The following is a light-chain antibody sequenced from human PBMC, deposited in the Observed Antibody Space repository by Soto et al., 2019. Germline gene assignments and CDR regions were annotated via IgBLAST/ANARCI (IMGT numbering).Light chain of an antibody. CDR1: EDIRKY. Sequence: IQMTHSPSSLSASVGDRVTITCQASEDIRKYMNWYQQKPGKAPKLLISDASNLERGVPTRFGGGGSWTDFTFTISSLQPEDVATYYCQQYGALPFTFGPGTTVDI. CDR2: DAS. V-gene: IGKV1-33*01. J-gene: IGKJ3*01. CDR3: QQYGALPFT.